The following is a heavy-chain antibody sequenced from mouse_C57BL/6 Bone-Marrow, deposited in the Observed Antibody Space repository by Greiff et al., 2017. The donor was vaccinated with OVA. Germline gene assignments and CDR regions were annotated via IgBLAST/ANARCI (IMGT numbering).Heavy chain of an antibody. CDR3: ARDEVTTVVATDAMDY. CDR1: GYSITSGYY. J-gene: IGHJ4*01. CDR2: ISYDGSN. V-gene: IGHV3-6*01. D-gene: IGHD1-1*01. Sequence: ESGPGLVKPSQSLSLTCSVTGYSITSGYYWNWIRQFPGNKLEWMGYISYDGSNNYNPSLKNRISITRDTSKNQFFLKLNSVTTEDTATYYCARDEVTTVVATDAMDYWGQGTSVTVSS.